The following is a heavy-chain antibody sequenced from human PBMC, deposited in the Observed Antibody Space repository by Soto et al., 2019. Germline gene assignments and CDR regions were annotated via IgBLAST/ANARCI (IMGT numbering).Heavy chain of an antibody. V-gene: IGHV5-10-1*01. CDR1: GYSFTTYW. D-gene: IGHD4-17*01. CDR2: IDPSHSYS. J-gene: IGHJ6*02. Sequence: EVQLVQSGAEVKKPGESLRISCTGSGYSFTTYWINWVRQMPGKGLEWMGMIDPSHSYSNYSPAFQGHVTISADKSINAANLQWSSLKASDTAIYYCARHEGLMTTVVAMDVWGQGTTVTVSS. CDR3: ARHEGLMTTVVAMDV.